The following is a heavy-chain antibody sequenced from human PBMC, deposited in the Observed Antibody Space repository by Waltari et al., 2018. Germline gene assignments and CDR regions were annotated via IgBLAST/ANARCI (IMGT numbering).Heavy chain of an antibody. Sequence: QVQLQESGPGLVKPSETLSLTCAVSGYSIISGYYWGWIRQPPGKGLEWVSYISSSSSTIYYADSVKGRFTISRDNAKNSLYLQMNSLRAEDTAVYYCARDRAPRQQYFMDVWGQGTTVTVSS. CDR2: ISSSSSTI. V-gene: IGHV3-11*04. D-gene: IGHD6-13*01. J-gene: IGHJ6*02. CDR1: GYSIISGYY. CDR3: ARDRAPRQQYFMDV.